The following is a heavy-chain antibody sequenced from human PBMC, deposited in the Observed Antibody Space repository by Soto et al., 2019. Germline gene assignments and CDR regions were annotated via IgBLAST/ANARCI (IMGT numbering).Heavy chain of an antibody. J-gene: IGHJ2*01. V-gene: IGHV1-69*12. CDR2: IIPIFGTA. Sequence: QVQLVQSGAEVKKPGSSVKVSCKASGGTFSSYAISWVRQAPGQGLEWMGGIIPIFGTANYAQKFQGRVTITADESTSTAYMELSSLRSEDTAVYYCATRKGAGCSGGSCYSTNRWYFDLWGRGTLVTVSS. CDR1: GGTFSSYA. D-gene: IGHD2-15*01. CDR3: ATRKGAGCSGGSCYSTNRWYFDL.